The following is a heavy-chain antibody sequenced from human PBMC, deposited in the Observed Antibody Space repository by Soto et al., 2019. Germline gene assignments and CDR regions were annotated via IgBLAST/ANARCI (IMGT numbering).Heavy chain of an antibody. V-gene: IGHV3-7*03. D-gene: IGHD3-3*01. Sequence: LRLSCEGFRLTFSPYWMTWVRQAPGKGLEWVASIKEDGSVKNYADSVKGRFTVSRDNVKRAMFLQMTSVRVDDTAVYFCARDVSSEYASILDVWGRGARVTVSS. J-gene: IGHJ4*02. CDR1: RLTFSPYW. CDR2: IKEDGSVK. CDR3: ARDVSSEYASILDV.